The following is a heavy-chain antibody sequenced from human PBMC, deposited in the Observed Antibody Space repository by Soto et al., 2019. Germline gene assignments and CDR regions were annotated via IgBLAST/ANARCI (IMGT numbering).Heavy chain of an antibody. Sequence: GGSLRLSCEASGFTFIRDSMNWVRQAPGKGLEWVASISSASSETWYADSVKGRFIISRDNAQNSLFLQMNTLRPEDSAIYYCARVAYWDPGTQVTVSS. CDR1: GFTFIRDS. CDR2: ISSASSET. V-gene: IGHV3-21*01. J-gene: IGHJ4*02. CDR3: ARVAY.